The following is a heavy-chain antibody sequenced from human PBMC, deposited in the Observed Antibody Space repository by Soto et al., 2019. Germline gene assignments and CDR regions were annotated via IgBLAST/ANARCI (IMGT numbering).Heavy chain of an antibody. J-gene: IGHJ4*02. CDR3: AKDPYYDYIWGSYRSYYFDY. CDR2: ISGSGGST. Sequence: GGSLRLSCAASGFTFSSYAMSWVRQAPGKGLEWVSAISGSGGSTYYADSVKGRFTTSRDNSKNTLYLQMNSLRAEDTAVYYCAKDPYYDYIWGSYRSYYFDYWGQGTLVTVSS. D-gene: IGHD3-16*02. CDR1: GFTFSSYA. V-gene: IGHV3-23*01.